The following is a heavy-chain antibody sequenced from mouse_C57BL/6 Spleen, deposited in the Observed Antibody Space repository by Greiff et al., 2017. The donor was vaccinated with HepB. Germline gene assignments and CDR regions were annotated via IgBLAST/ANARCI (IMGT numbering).Heavy chain of an antibody. Sequence: QVQLQQSGAELVRPGASVTLSCKASGYTFTDYEMHWVKQTPVHGLEWIGAIDPETGGTAYNQKFKGKAILTADKSSSTAYMELRSLTSEDSAVYYCTRFTVVAREIFDYWGQGTTLTVSS. CDR1: GYTFTDYE. CDR2: IDPETGGT. J-gene: IGHJ2*01. D-gene: IGHD1-1*01. CDR3: TRFTVVAREIFDY. V-gene: IGHV1-15*01.